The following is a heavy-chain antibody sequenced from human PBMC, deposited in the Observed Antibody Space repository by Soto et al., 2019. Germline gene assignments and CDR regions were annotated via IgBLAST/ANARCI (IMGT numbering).Heavy chain of an antibody. CDR1: GYSFPTYC. V-gene: IGHV5-51*01. CDR2: IYPGVSDS. D-gene: IGHD3-3*01. CDR3: ERSRVSKPRLEDPVDI. Sequence: GESLKISCKGSGYSFPTYCLARVRQTPGRGLEDMGIIYPGVSDSRYSPAAQGQVTISADKTINTAYLQWTSLKASETAIYYRERSRVSKPRLEDPVDIRGQGTMVTVSS. J-gene: IGHJ3*02.